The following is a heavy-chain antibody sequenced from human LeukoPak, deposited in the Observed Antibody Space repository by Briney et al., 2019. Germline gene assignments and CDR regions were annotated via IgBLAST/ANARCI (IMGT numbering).Heavy chain of an antibody. CDR1: GGSISTYS. V-gene: IGHV4-59*12. Sequence: SETLSLTCTLSGGSISTYSWSWIRQPPGKGLEWIGYIYHSGSTNYNPSLKSRVTISVDTSKNQFSLKLSSVTAAETAVYYCARGRRVVVPAAITWFDPWGQGTLVTVSS. D-gene: IGHD2-2*01. CDR2: IYHSGST. J-gene: IGHJ5*02. CDR3: ARGRRVVVPAAITWFDP.